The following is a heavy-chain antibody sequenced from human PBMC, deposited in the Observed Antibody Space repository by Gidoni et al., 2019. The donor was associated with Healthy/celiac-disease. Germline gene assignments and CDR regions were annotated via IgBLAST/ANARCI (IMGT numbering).Heavy chain of an antibody. J-gene: IGHJ5*02. CDR3: ARDSWAYGAYGGWFDP. CDR1: GFTFSSYA. V-gene: IGHV3-30-3*01. CDR2: MSYDGSNK. Sequence: QVQLMESGGGVVQPGRSLRLACAAAGFTFSSYAMHWVRQAPGKGLEWVAVMSYDGSNKYYADSVKGRFTISRDNSKNTLYLQMNSLRAEDTAVYYCARDSWAYGAYGGWFDPWGQGTLVTVSS. D-gene: IGHD4-17*01.